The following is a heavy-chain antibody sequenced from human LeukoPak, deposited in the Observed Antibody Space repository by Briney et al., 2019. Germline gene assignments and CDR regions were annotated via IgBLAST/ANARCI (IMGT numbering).Heavy chain of an antibody. V-gene: IGHV4-39*07. CDR2: IYYSGST. D-gene: IGHD6-13*01. CDR1: GGSISSSSYY. Sequence: KPSETLSLTCSVSGGSISSSSYYWGWIRQPPGKGLEWIGSIYYSGSTYYNPSLKSRVTISVDTSKNQFSLKLSSVTAADTAVYYCARDKKAYSSSWPFDYWGQGTLVTVSS. J-gene: IGHJ4*02. CDR3: ARDKKAYSSSWPFDY.